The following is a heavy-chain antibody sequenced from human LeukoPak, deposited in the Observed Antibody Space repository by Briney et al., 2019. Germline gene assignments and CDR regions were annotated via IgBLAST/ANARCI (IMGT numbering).Heavy chain of an antibody. CDR2: INHSGST. J-gene: IGHJ4*02. CDR1: GGSFSGYY. D-gene: IGHD3-10*01. CDR3: ARGRGGSGSYQPNKYYFDY. Sequence: PSETLSLTCAVYGGSFSGYYWSWIRQPPGKWLEWIGEINHSGSTNYNPSLKSRVTISVDTSKNQFSLKLSSVTAADTAVYYCARGRGGSGSYQPNKYYFDYWGQGTLVTVSS. V-gene: IGHV4-34*01.